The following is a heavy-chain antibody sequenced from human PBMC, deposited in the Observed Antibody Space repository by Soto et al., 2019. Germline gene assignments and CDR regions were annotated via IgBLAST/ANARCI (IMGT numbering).Heavy chain of an antibody. D-gene: IGHD5-18*01. CDR1: GVSIGSNIYN. Sequence: SVTLSLSCSVSGVSIGSNIYNRAWIRKPPGKGLEWIGTVFYSGTTYHNPSLKSRVTISIDRSKNQFFLKMSSVTAADTAVYYCARHVSVPYTYVPGGHGFQPCGQGARVSGSS. J-gene: IGHJ5*02. CDR2: VFYSGTT. CDR3: ARHVSVPYTYVPGGHGFQP. V-gene: IGHV4-39*01.